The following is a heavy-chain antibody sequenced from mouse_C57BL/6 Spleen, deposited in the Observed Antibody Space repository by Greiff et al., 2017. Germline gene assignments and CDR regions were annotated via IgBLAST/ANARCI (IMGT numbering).Heavy chain of an antibody. V-gene: IGHV1-15*01. CDR3: TRGGGWFAY. Sequence: QVQLQQSGAELVRPGASVTLSCKASGYTFTDYEMHWVKQTPVHGLEWIGAIDPETGGTAYNQKFKGKAILTAEKSSSTAYMALRSLTSEDSAVYYCTRGGGWFAYWGQGTLVTVSA. J-gene: IGHJ3*01. CDR1: GYTFTDYE. CDR2: IDPETGGT.